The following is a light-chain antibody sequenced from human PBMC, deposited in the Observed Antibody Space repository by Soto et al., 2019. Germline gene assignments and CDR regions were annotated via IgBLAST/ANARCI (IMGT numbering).Light chain of an antibody. CDR2: SND. J-gene: IGLJ1*01. CDR1: SSNIGAKT. CDR3: EAWDDSLRALV. Sequence: QSVLTQPPSASGTPGQRVTISCSGSSSNIGAKTVTWYQLLHGAAPKLLMYSNDQRPAGVPDRFSGSKSGTSASLAISGLRSEDEGDYFCEAWDDSLRALVFGAGTKLTVL. V-gene: IGLV1-44*01.